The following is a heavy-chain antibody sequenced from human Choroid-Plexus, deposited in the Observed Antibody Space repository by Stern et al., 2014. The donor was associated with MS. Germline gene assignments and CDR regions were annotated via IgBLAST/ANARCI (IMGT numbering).Heavy chain of an antibody. J-gene: IGHJ4*02. CDR1: GFTFRNFG. D-gene: IGHD2-15*01. CDR3: AKDRQWSTYFFDY. Sequence: QLVQSGGGVAQPGRPLILSCAASGFTFRNFGMHWVRQAPGKGLEWVALISYDGSDKYYADSVKGRFTILRDNSKNTLYMHMNSLRAEDTAVYYCAKDRQWSTYFFDYWGQGSLVTVSS. CDR2: ISYDGSDK. V-gene: IGHV3-30*18.